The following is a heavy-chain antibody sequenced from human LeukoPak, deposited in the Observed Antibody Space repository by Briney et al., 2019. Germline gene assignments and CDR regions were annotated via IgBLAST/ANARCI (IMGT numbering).Heavy chain of an antibody. CDR1: GFTFSSYG. J-gene: IGHJ4*02. CDR3: ANSHMFDY. Sequence: GRSLRLSCAASGFTFSSYGMHWVRQAPGKGLEWVAVISYDGSNKYNADSVKGRFTISRDNSKNTLYLQMNSLRAEDTAVYYCANSHMFDYWGQGTLVTVSS. CDR2: ISYDGSNK. D-gene: IGHD2-21*01. V-gene: IGHV3-30*18.